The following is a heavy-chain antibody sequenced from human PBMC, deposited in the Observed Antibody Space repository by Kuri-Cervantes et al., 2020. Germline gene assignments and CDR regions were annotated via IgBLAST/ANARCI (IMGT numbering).Heavy chain of an antibody. CDR2: IDPYSGDS. CDR1: GYTFTGYY. V-gene: IGHV1-2*02. Sequence: ASVKVSCKASGYTFTGYYMYWVRQAPGQGLEWMGWIDPYSGDSNYAQKFQGRATMTRDTSISTAYMELSRLRSDDTAFYYCAATRQDFDYWGQGTLVTVYS. CDR3: AATRQDFDY. J-gene: IGHJ4*02.